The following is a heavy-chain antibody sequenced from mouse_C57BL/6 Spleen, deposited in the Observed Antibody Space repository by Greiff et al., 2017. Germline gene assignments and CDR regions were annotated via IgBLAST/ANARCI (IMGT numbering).Heavy chain of an antibody. J-gene: IGHJ4*01. CDR2: ILRGSGST. D-gene: IGHD2-9*01. V-gene: IGHV1-9*01. CDR1: GYTFTGYW. Sequence: QVHVKQSGAELMKPGASVKLSCKATGYTFTGYWIEWVKQRPGHGLEWIGEILRGSGSTNYNEKLKGKATFTADTSSNTAYMQLSILTTEDSAIYYYARSPYHGYNEAMDYWGQGTSVTVSS. CDR3: ARSPYHGYNEAMDY.